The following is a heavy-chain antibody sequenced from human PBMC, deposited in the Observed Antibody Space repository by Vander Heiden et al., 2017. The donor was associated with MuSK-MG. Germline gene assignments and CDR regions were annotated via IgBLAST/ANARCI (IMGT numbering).Heavy chain of an antibody. V-gene: IGHV1-69*17. Sequence: QVQLVQSGAEVKKPGSSVKVSCKASGGTFSSYAISGVRQAPGQGLEWMGGIIPIFGIANYAQKFQGRVTITADKSTSTAYMELSSLRSEDTAVYYCASRPTTSYYDILTGYYSFDYWGQGTLVTVSS. CDR2: IIPIFGIA. D-gene: IGHD3-9*01. CDR3: ASRPTTSYYDILTGYYSFDY. CDR1: GGTFSSYA. J-gene: IGHJ4*02.